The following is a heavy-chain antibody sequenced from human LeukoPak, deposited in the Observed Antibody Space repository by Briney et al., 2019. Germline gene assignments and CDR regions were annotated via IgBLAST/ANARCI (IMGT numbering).Heavy chain of an antibody. V-gene: IGHV4-31*03. CDR1: GGSISSGGYY. Sequence: PSETLSLTCTVSGGSISSGGYYWSWIRQHPGKGLEWIGYIYYSGSTYYNPSLKSRVTISVDTSKNQFSLKLSSVTAADTAVYYCARGPDDSSGYYYVSLAYFDYWGQGTLVTVSS. D-gene: IGHD3-22*01. J-gene: IGHJ4*02. CDR2: IYYSGST. CDR3: ARGPDDSSGYYYVSLAYFDY.